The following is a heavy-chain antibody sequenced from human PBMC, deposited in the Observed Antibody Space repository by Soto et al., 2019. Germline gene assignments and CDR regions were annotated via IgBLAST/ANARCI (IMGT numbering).Heavy chain of an antibody. J-gene: IGHJ1*01. CDR3: AIQDCTNDVCLEAAVTVGGALES. CDR1: GFTFRKFW. Sequence: EVQLVQSGGGLAQPRTSLRLSCAASGFTFRKFWMHWVRQVPGKGPVWVSYISSDGTTTDYADSVKGRFTISRDNAKDTLYLKMDSLRAEDTAVYYCAIQDCTNDVCLEAAVTVGGALESWGQGTLVTVSS. D-gene: IGHD2-8*01. CDR2: ISSDGTTT. V-gene: IGHV3-74*01.